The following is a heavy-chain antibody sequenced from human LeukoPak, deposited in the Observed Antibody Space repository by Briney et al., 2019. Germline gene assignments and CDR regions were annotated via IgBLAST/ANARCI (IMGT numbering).Heavy chain of an antibody. CDR1: GFTFSSYG. CDR2: IWYDGSNK. V-gene: IGHV3-33*01. D-gene: IGHD5-24*01. Sequence: GGSLRLSCAASGFTFSSYGMHWVRQAPGKGLEWVAVIWYDGSNKYYADSVKGRFTISRDNSKNTLYLQMNSLRAEDTAVYYCARVMDGDGFSPDYWGQGTLVTVSS. J-gene: IGHJ4*02. CDR3: ARVMDGDGFSPDY.